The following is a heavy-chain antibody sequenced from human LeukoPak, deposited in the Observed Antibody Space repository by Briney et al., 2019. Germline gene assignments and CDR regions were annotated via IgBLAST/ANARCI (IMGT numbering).Heavy chain of an antibody. CDR1: GYTFTGYY. V-gene: IGHV1-2*02. CDR3: AMADIYYFHH. Sequence: ASVKVSCKASGYTFTGYYMHWVRQAPGQGLEWMGWINPNSGGTNYAQKFQGRVTVTRDTSISTAYMELSSLRSDDTAVYYCAMADIYYFHHWGQGTLVTVSS. J-gene: IGHJ4*02. D-gene: IGHD3-9*01. CDR2: INPNSGGT.